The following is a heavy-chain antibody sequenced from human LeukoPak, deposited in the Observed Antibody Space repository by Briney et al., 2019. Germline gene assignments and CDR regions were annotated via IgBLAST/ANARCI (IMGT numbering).Heavy chain of an antibody. D-gene: IGHD3-10*01. J-gene: IGHJ4*02. CDR2: IYSGGST. CDR1: GFTVSSNY. V-gene: IGHV3-53*01. CDR3: ARALGINYFDY. Sequence: GGSLRLSWAASGFTVSSNYMSWVRQAPGKGLEWVSVIYSGGSTYYADSVKGRFTISRDNSKNTLYLLMNSLIPEDTAVYYCARALGINYFDYWGQGTLVTVSS.